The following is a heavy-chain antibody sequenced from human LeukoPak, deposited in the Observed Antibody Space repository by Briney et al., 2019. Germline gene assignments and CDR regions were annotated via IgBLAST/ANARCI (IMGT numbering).Heavy chain of an antibody. CDR2: ISSSSRYI. J-gene: IGHJ3*01. D-gene: IGHD2-21*02. V-gene: IGHV3-21*06. Sequence: GGSLRLSCAASGFVFSDYNINWVRQAPGKGLERVAFISSSSRYIYYADSLQGRVAISRDNAKNSLDLQLNSLRAEDTAMYYCTRVDNCGGDCGAFDLWGHGTMVIVSS. CDR3: TRVDNCGGDCGAFDL. CDR1: GFVFSDYN.